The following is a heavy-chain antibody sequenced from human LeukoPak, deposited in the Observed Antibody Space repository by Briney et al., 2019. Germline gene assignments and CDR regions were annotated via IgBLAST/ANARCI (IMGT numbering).Heavy chain of an antibody. Sequence: ASVKVSCQASGYSFTGYYMHWVRQAPGQGLEWMGWINPDSSGTKYAQKFQGRVTMTRDMSISTAYMELSRLRSDDTAVYHCARSLIPDADLLLFDPWGQGTLVTVSS. D-gene: IGHD2-2*01. J-gene: IGHJ5*02. CDR2: INPDSSGT. CDR3: ARSLIPDADLLLFDP. V-gene: IGHV1-2*02. CDR1: GYSFTGYY.